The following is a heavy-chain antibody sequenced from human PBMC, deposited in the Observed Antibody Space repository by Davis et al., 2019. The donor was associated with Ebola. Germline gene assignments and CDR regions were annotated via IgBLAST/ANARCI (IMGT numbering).Heavy chain of an antibody. CDR1: GFTFSDYG. V-gene: IGHV3-30*02. Sequence: PGGSLRLSCAASGFTFSDYGMHWVRQAPGKGLEWVAFIRYDESRTFFEDSVKGRFTISRDNSKNTVNLQMNSLRAEDTALYYCARSVLGRHPYHFDYWGQGTLVTVSS. D-gene: IGHD1-1*01. J-gene: IGHJ4*02. CDR2: IRYDESRT. CDR3: ARSVLGRHPYHFDY.